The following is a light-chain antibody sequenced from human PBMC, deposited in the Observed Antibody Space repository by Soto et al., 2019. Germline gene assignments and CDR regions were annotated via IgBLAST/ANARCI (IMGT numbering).Light chain of an antibody. CDR1: NTDVGIYYL. CDR3: CSWAGSNTFYF. J-gene: IGLJ1*01. Sequence: SVLTQPASVSRSHRQSITISYTGTNTDVGIYYLVSWFLQHPGRAPKLMIYEVSRRPSGVSNRFSGSKSGNTASLTIFGLQAEDEADYYCCSWAGSNTFYFFGTGTKVTVL. V-gene: IGLV2-23*02. CDR2: EVS.